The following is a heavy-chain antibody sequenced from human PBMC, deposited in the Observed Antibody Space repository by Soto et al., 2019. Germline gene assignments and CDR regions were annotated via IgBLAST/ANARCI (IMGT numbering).Heavy chain of an antibody. V-gene: IGHV3-33*01. CDR2: IWYDGSNK. J-gene: IGHJ4*02. D-gene: IGHD6-13*01. CDR3: ARGRRFRAAAGALDY. CDR1: GFTFSSYG. Sequence: QVQLVESGGGVVQPGRSLRLSCAASGFTFSSYGMHWVRQAPGKGLEWVAVIWYDGSNKYYADSVKGRFTISRDNSKNTLYLQRNSLRAEDTAVYYCARGRRFRAAAGALDYWGQGTLVTVSS.